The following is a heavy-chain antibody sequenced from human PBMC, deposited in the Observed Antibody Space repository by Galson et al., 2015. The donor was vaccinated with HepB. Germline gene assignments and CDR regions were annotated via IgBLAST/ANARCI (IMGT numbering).Heavy chain of an antibody. CDR3: ARALTTTGDWFDP. CDR1: GFSLSARGVR. CDR2: IDWDDRK. Sequence: PALVKPTQTLTLTCTFSGFSLSARGVRVNWIRQPPGKAREWLGRIDWDDRKFYRTSLKTRLTISKGTSKNQVVLTMTNVDPADTATYYCARALTTTGDWFDPWGQGTLVTVSS. J-gene: IGHJ5*02. D-gene: IGHD1-1*01. V-gene: IGHV2-70*04.